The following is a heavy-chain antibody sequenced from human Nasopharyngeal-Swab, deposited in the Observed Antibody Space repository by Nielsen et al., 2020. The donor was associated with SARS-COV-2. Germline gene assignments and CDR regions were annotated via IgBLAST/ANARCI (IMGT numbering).Heavy chain of an antibody. CDR3: ARHLFPRGDYYGMDV. CDR1: GCSLTAYW. CDR2: INTGDSDT. V-gene: IGHV5-51*01. Sequence: GEARKISCEGSGCSLTAYWIGRERKKTGKGPEWMGRINTGDSDTRYSPSVQGQVTILGDKSIITAYLQWSSRKASDTAIYYCARHLFPRGDYYGMDVWGQGTTVTVSS. J-gene: IGHJ6*02. D-gene: IGHD2-15*01.